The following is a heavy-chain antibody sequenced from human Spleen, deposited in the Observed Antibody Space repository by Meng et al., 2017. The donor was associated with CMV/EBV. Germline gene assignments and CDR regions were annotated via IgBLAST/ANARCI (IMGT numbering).Heavy chain of an antibody. V-gene: IGHV3-74*01. CDR2: INSDGSTT. D-gene: IGHD2-2*01. CDR1: EFTLSSYW. J-gene: IGHJ6*02. Sequence: GESLKISCAASEFTLSSYWMHWVRQAPGKGLVWVSRINSDGSTTSYEDSVKGRFTISRDNAKNTLYLHMNSLRVEDSAVYYCAASDLVVPAASFYYYYYGMDVWGHGTKVTVSS. CDR3: AASDLVVPAASFYYYYYGMDV.